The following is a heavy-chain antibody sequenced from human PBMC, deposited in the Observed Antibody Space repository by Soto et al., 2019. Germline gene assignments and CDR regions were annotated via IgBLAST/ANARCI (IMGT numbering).Heavy chain of an antibody. Sequence: PSETLSLTCAVSGGSISSNDWWTWVRQPPGKGLEWIAETFHSGSTNYNPSLKSRVTISVDKSKNQFSLKLSSVTAADTAVYYCARTYHYDSSGYFYYFDYWGQGTLVTVS. V-gene: IGHV4-4*02. D-gene: IGHD3-22*01. J-gene: IGHJ4*02. CDR2: TFHSGST. CDR1: GGSISSNDW. CDR3: ARTYHYDSSGYFYYFDY.